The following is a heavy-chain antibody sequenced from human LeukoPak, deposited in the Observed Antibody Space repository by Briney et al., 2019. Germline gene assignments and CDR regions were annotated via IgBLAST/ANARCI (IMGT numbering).Heavy chain of an antibody. V-gene: IGHV4-39*07. CDR1: GGSISSSSYY. D-gene: IGHD6-25*01. Sequence: PSETLSLTCTVSGGSISSSSYYWGWIRQPPGKGLEWIGSIYYSGSTYYNPSLKSRVTISVDTSKNQFSLKLSSVTAADTAVYYCARYPEQRGWFDPWGQGTLVTVSS. CDR3: ARYPEQRGWFDP. J-gene: IGHJ5*02. CDR2: IYYSGST.